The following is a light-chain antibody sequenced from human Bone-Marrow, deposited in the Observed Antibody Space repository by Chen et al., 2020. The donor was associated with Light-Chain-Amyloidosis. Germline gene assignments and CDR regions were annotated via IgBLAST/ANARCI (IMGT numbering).Light chain of an antibody. CDR3: QQYENWPRT. V-gene: IGKV3-15*01. CDR2: SAS. J-gene: IGKJ1*01. CDR1: QSVSGN. Sequence: DIVMTQSPATLSVSPGARATLFCRASQSVSGNLAWYQQRPGQAPRRLTHSASTRATGVPARFSGSGFGTDFTLIISSLQSDDFAIDYCQQYENWPRTFGQGTKV.